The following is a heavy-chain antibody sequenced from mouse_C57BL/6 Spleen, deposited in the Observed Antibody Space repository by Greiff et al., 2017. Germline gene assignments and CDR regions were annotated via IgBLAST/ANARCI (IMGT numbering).Heavy chain of an antibody. J-gene: IGHJ3*01. D-gene: IGHD2-3*01. V-gene: IGHV1-64*01. CDR2: IHPNSGST. Sequence: VQLQQPGAELVKPGASVKLSCKASGYTFTSYWMHWVKQRPGQGLEWIGMIHPNSGSTNYNEKFKSKATLTVDKSSSTAYMQLSSLTSEDSAVYYCARYDDGYYGFAYWGQGTLVTVSA. CDR1: GYTFTSYW. CDR3: ARYDDGYYGFAY.